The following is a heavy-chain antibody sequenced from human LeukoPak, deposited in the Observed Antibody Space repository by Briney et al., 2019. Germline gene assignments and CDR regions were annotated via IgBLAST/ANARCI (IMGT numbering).Heavy chain of an antibody. CDR2: IYYSGST. Sequence: SQTLSLTCTVSGGSISSGDYYWSWIRQPPGKGLEWIGYIYYSGSTYYNPSLKSRVTISVDTSKNQFSLKLSSVTAADTAVYYCARGALRGNYNFDYWGQGTLVTVSS. V-gene: IGHV4-30-4*08. J-gene: IGHJ4*02. CDR1: GGSISSGDYY. CDR3: ARGALRGNYNFDY. D-gene: IGHD4-17*01.